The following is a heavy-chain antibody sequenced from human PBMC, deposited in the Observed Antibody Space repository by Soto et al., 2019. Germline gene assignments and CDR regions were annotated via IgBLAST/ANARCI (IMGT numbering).Heavy chain of an antibody. CDR2: INHSGST. V-gene: IGHV4-34*01. D-gene: IGHD5-18*01. J-gene: IGHJ6*02. CDR1: GGSFSGYY. Sequence: PSETLSLTCAVYGGSFSGYYWSWIRQPPGKGLEWIGEINHSGSTNYNPSLKSRVTISVDTSKNQFSLKLSSVTAADTAVYYCACTYRFYYGMDVWGQGTTVTVSS. CDR3: ACTYRFYYGMDV.